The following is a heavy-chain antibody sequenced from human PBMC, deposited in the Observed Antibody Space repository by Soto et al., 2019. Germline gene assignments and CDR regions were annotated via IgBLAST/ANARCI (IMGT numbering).Heavy chain of an antibody. V-gene: IGHV4-34*01. CDR3: ARVYRIAARRIIDY. CDR2: INHSGST. CDR1: GGSFSGYY. Sequence: SETLSLTCAVYGGSFSGYYWSWIRQPPGKGLEWIGEINHSGSTNYNPSLKSRVTISVDTSKNQFSLKLSSVTAADTAVYYCARVYRIAARRIIDYWGQGSLVTVSS. J-gene: IGHJ4*02. D-gene: IGHD6-6*01.